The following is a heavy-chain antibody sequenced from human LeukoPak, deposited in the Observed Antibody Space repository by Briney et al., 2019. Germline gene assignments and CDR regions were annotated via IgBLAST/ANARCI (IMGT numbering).Heavy chain of an antibody. CDR1: GGSISSSSYY. J-gene: IGHJ3*02. V-gene: IGHV4-39*01. CDR2: IYYSGST. D-gene: IGHD3-16*01. CDR3: ARREDYDPSHAFDI. Sequence: KTSETLSLTCTVSGGSISSSSYYWGWIRQPPGKGLEWIGSIYYSGSTYYNPSLKSRVTISVDTSKNQFSLKLSSVTAADTAVYYCARREDYDPSHAFDIWGQGTMVTVSS.